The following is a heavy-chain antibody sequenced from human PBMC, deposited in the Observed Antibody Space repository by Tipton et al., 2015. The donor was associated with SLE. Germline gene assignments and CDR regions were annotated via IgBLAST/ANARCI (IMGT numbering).Heavy chain of an antibody. V-gene: IGHV3-11*04. J-gene: IGHJ4*01. CDR2: ISSTGNTI. D-gene: IGHD6-13*01. Sequence: SLRLSCAASGFILRDYYMSWIRQAPGKGLEWVSYISSTGNTIYADSVKGRFTLSRDNAENTVYLQMNSLRAEDTAIYYCSRDQHVAATDYWGHGTLVTVSS. CDR1: GFILRDYY. CDR3: SRDQHVAATDY.